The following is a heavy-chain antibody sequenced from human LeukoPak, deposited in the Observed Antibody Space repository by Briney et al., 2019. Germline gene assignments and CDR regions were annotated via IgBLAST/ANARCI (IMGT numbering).Heavy chain of an antibody. CDR2: ISYDGSNK. CDR3: VRDATVGAAYFDF. CDR1: GFTFSSYA. D-gene: IGHD2-15*01. V-gene: IGHV3-30-3*01. J-gene: IGHJ4*02. Sequence: GRSLRLSCAASGFTFSSYAMHWVRQALGKGLEWVAVISYDGSNKYYADSVKGRFIISRDNSKNTLFLQMNSLRLDDTAVYYCVRDATVGAAYFDFWGQGALVTVSS.